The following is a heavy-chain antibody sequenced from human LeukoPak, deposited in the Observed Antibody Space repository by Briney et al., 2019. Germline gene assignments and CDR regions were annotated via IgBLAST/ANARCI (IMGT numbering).Heavy chain of an antibody. CDR3: AKDGFYSAAAGPYYYYYYYMDV. D-gene: IGHD6-13*01. Sequence: PGGSLRLSCAASGFTFSSYWMSWVRQAPGKGLEWVAVISYDGSNKYYADSVKGRFTISRDNSKNTLYLQMNSLRAEDTAVYYCAKDGFYSAAAGPYYYYYYYMDVWGKGTTVTVSS. CDR2: ISYDGSNK. V-gene: IGHV3-30*18. CDR1: GFTFSSYW. J-gene: IGHJ6*03.